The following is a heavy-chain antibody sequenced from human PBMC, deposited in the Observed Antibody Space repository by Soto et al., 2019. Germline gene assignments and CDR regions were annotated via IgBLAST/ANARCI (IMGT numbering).Heavy chain of an antibody. J-gene: IGHJ6*02. V-gene: IGHV5-51*01. CDR3: ARINYYGSDPSYGMDV. CDR2: IYPGDSDT. D-gene: IGHD3-10*01. CDR1: GYSFTSYW. Sequence: PGESLKLSCKGSGYSFTSYWIGWVRQMPGKGLEWMGIIYPGDSDTRYSPSFQGQVTISADKSISTAYLQWSSLKASDTAMYYCARINYYGSDPSYGMDVWGQGTTVTVSS.